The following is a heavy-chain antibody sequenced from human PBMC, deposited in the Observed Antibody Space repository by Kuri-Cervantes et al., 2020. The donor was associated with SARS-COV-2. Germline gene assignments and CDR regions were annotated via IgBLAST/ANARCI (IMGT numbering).Heavy chain of an antibody. CDR1: GFTFSNAW. J-gene: IGHJ4*02. CDR2: IKSKTDGGTT. Sequence: GESLKISCAASGFTFSNAWMSWVRQAPGKGLEWVGRIKSKTDGGTTDYAAPVKGRFTISRDDSKNMACLQMNSLKTEDTAVYYCTTLIDYWGQGALVTVSS. CDR3: TTLIDY. V-gene: IGHV3-15*01.